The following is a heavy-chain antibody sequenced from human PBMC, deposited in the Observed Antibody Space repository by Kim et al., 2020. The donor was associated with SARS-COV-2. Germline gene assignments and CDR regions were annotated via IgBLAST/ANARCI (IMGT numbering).Heavy chain of an antibody. V-gene: IGHV4-59*01. CDR2: IYYSGST. D-gene: IGHD3-10*01. CDR1: GGSISSYY. J-gene: IGHJ3*02. Sequence: SETLSLTCTVSGGSISSYYWSWIRQPPGKGLEWIGYIYYSGSTNYNPSLKSRVTISVDTSKNQFSLKLSSVTAADTAVYYCARLRGARPASYAFDIWGQG. CDR3: ARLRGARPASYAFDI.